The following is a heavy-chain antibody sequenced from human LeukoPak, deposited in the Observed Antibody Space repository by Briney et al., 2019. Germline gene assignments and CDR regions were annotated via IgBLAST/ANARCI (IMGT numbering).Heavy chain of an antibody. D-gene: IGHD3-10*01. Sequence: GGSLRLSYAASGFTFSSYSMNWVRQAPGKGLEWVSSISSSSSYIYYADSVKGRFTISRDNAKSSLYQQMNSLRAEDTAVYYCARASIEDYYGSGSYGVDYWGQGTLVTVSS. CDR3: ARASIEDYYGSGSYGVDY. J-gene: IGHJ4*02. CDR1: GFTFSSYS. CDR2: ISSSSSYI. V-gene: IGHV3-21*01.